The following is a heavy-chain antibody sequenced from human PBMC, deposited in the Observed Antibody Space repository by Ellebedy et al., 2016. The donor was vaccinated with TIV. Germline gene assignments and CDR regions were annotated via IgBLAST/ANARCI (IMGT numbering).Heavy chain of an antibody. CDR1: GYTFTGYY. CDR2: INPNSGGT. J-gene: IGHJ3*02. CDR3: ARDNSGYEGTAFDI. Sequence: ASVKVSCKASGYTFTGYYMHWVRQAPGQGLEWMGWINPNSGGTNYAQKFQGRVTMTSDTSTSTAYMELSRLRSDDTAVYYCARDNSGYEGTAFDIWGQGTMVTVSS. V-gene: IGHV1-2*02. D-gene: IGHD5-12*01.